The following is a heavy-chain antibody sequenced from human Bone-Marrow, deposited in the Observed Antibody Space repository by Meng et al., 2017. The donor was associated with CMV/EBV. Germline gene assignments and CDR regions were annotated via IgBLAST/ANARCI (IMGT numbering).Heavy chain of an antibody. D-gene: IGHD3-22*01. CDR2: IQYDGNHK. CDR3: AKDLYYYDSSGYYYEPLAFDI. Sequence: GGFLRPSCAASGISFRYYSMHWVRQTPGKGLEWVSFIQYDGNHKNDAESVKGRFTISRDNSKNTLYLQMTSLRAEDTAVYYCAKDLYYYDSSGYYYEPLAFDIWGQGTMVTVSS. V-gene: IGHV3-30*02. J-gene: IGHJ3*02. CDR1: GISFRYYS.